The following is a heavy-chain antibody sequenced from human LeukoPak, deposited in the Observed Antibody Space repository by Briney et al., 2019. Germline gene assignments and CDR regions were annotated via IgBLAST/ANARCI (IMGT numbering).Heavy chain of an antibody. CDR2: IYHSGST. CDR3: ARHGLGITIFGVVTNGY. D-gene: IGHD3-3*01. Sequence: PSETLSLTCAVSGYSIGSGYYWGWIRQPPGKGLEWIGSIYHSGSTYYNPSLKSRVTISVDTSKNQFSLKLSSVTAADTAVYYCARHGLGITIFGVVTNGYWGQGTLVTVSS. V-gene: IGHV4-38-2*01. J-gene: IGHJ4*02. CDR1: GYSIGSGYY.